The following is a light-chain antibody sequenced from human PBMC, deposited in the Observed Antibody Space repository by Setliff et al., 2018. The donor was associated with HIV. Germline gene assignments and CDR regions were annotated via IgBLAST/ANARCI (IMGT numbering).Light chain of an antibody. CDR1: SRDVGGYNY. Sequence: QSVLTQPASVSGSPGQSITTACTGTSRDVGGYNYVSWYQQHPGKAPKLIIYEVRNRPSGVSNRFSGSKSGNTASLTISGLQTEDEADYYCSSYAITNTLPFGTGTKVTV. CDR2: EVR. V-gene: IGLV2-14*01. J-gene: IGLJ1*01. CDR3: SSYAITNTLP.